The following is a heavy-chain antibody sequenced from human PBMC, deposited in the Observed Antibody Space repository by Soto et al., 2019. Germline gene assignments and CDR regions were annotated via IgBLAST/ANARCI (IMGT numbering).Heavy chain of an antibody. CDR1: GFTFSSYG. Sequence: QVQLVESGGGVVQPGRSLRLSCAASGFTFSSYGMHWVRQAPDKGLEWVAVIWNDGSNKYYADSVKGRFTISKDNSKNTLYLQMNSLRAEDTAVYYCARSLYSSGFRRDDLLYYFDYWGQGTLVTVSS. J-gene: IGHJ4*02. CDR3: ARSLYSSGFRRDDLLYYFDY. D-gene: IGHD6-19*01. CDR2: IWNDGSNK. V-gene: IGHV3-33*01.